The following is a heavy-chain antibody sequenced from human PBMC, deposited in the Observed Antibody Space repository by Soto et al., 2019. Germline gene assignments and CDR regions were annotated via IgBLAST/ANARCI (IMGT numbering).Heavy chain of an antibody. J-gene: IGHJ6*02. CDR1: GDTVSSNSVA. CDR2: TYYRSRWYS. Sequence: PSQTLSLTCVCSGDTVSSNSVAWNWVRQSPSRGLEWLGRTYYRSRWYSDYAVSVRSRIDINADTSKNQVSLQLNSVTPEDTAVYYCARSEEDSDYYYYGMDVWGQGTRSPSP. V-gene: IGHV6-1*01. CDR3: ARSEEDSDYYYYGMDV. D-gene: IGHD2-15*01.